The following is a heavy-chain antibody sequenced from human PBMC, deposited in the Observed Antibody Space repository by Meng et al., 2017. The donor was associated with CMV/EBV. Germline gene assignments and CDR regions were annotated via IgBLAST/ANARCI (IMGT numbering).Heavy chain of an antibody. CDR2: NNPNSGGT. CDR3: ARDRVAVAGNHWFDP. CDR1: GYTFTGYY. Sequence: QRRLVRSGAEVKKPGAPVKVACKASGYTFTGYYMHWVRQAPGQGLEWMGWNNPNSGGTNYAQKFQGRVTMTRDTSISTAYMELSRLRSDDTAVYYCARDRVAVAGNHWFDPWGQGTLVTVSS. V-gene: IGHV1-2*02. D-gene: IGHD6-19*01. J-gene: IGHJ5*02.